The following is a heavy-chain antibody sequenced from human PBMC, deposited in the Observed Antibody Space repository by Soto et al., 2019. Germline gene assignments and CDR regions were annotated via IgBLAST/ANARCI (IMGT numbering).Heavy chain of an antibody. D-gene: IGHD6-19*01. V-gene: IGHV3-23*01. CDR3: AIISGYSSGWYRKDDFDY. J-gene: IGHJ4*02. CDR2: ISGSGGST. Sequence: PGGSLRLSCAASGFTFSSYAMSWVRQAPGKGLEWVSAISGSGGSTYYADSVKGRFTISRDNSKNTLYLQMNSLRAEDTAVYYCAIISGYSSGWYRKDDFDYWGQGTLVTVSS. CDR1: GFTFSSYA.